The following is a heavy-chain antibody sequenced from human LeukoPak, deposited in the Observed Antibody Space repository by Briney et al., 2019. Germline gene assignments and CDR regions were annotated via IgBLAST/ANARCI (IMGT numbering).Heavy chain of an antibody. J-gene: IGHJ5*02. D-gene: IGHD3-10*01. V-gene: IGHV3-30*03. CDR2: ISYDGSNK. CDR3: ARAITMRFDP. CDR1: GFTFSSYG. Sequence: GGSLRLSCAASGFTFSSYGMHWVRQAPGKGLEWVAVISYDGSNKYYADSVKGRFTISRDNSKNTLYLQMNSLRAEDTAVYYCARAITMRFDPWGQGTLVTVSS.